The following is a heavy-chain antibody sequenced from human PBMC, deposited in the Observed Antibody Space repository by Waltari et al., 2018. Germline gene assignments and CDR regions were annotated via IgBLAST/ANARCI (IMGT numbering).Heavy chain of an antibody. CDR3: ARGDYDYIWGTQGY. Sequence: QVQLQESGPGLVKPSETLSLTCAVSGYSISSGYYWGWIRQPPGMGLEWIGSIYHSGSTYYNPSLKSRVTISVDTSKNQFSLKLSSVTAADTAVYYCARGDYDYIWGTQGYWGQGTLVTVSS. CDR2: IYHSGST. D-gene: IGHD3-16*01. CDR1: GYSISSGYY. J-gene: IGHJ4*02. V-gene: IGHV4-38-2*01.